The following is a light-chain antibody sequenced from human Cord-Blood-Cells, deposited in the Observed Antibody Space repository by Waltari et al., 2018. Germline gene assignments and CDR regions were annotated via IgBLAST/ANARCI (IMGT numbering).Light chain of an antibody. J-gene: IGLJ1*01. CDR2: EGS. V-gene: IGLV2-23*01. CDR1: SSDVGSYNL. CDR3: CSYAGSSTFYV. Sequence: QSALTQPASVSGSPGQSITISCTGTSSDVGSYNLVSWYQQHPGKAPKLMIYEGSKRPSGVTNRFSGSTSGNTASLTISRLQAEDEADYYSCSYAGSSTFYVFGTGTKVTVL.